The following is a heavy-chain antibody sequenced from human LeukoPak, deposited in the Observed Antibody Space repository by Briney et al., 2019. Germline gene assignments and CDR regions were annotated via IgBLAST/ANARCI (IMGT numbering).Heavy chain of an antibody. CDR1: GDSVSSNSAA. CDR2: RYYRSKWYN. Sequence: SQTLSLTCAISGDSVSSNSAAWNWSRQSPSRGLEWLGRRYYRSKWYNDYAVSVKSRITINPDTSKNQFSLQLNSVTPEDTPVYYCARDEQYSNWFDPWGQGTLVTVSS. V-gene: IGHV6-1*01. D-gene: IGHD6-19*01. CDR3: ARDEQYSNWFDP. J-gene: IGHJ5*02.